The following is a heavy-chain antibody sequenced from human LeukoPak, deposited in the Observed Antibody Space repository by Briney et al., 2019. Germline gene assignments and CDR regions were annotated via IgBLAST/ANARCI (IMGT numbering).Heavy chain of an antibody. V-gene: IGHV4-61*02. CDR3: ARERFEAGVRGGVGNWFDP. Sequence: SETLSLTCTVSGGSISSGSYYWSWIRQPAGKGLEWIGRIYTSGSTNYNPSLKSRVTISVDTSKNQFSLKLSSVTAADTAVYYCARERFEAGVRGGVGNWFDPWGQGTLVTVSS. J-gene: IGHJ5*02. CDR2: IYTSGST. CDR1: GGSISSGSYY. D-gene: IGHD3-10*01.